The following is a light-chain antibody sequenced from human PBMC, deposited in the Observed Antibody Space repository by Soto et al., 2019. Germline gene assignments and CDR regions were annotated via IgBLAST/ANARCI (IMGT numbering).Light chain of an antibody. CDR3: QQRSNWRGYT. CDR2: DAS. V-gene: IGKV3-11*01. J-gene: IGKJ2*01. CDR1: QSVSSY. Sequence: EIVLTQSPATLSLSPGERATLSCRASQSVSSYLAWYQQKPGQAPRLLIYDASNRATGIPARFSGSASGTDFTLTISSLEPEDFAVYYCQQRSNWRGYTFGQGTKLEIK.